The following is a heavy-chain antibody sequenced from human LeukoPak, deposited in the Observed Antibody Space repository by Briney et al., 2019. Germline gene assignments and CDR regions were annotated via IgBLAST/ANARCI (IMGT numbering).Heavy chain of an antibody. CDR3: ARAVAGFDFDY. D-gene: IGHD6-19*01. V-gene: IGHV4-4*07. Sequence: TSETLSLTCTVSGGSISTFYWSWLRQPAGKGLEWFGRMYTSGSTNYNPSLKTRVPMSVDTPKTQLSLKLSSVTAADTAVYYCARAVAGFDFDYWGQGTVVTASS. J-gene: IGHJ4*02. CDR2: MYTSGST. CDR1: GGSISTFY.